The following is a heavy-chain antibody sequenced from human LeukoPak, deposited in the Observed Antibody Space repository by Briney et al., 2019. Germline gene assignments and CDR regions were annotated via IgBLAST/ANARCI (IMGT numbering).Heavy chain of an antibody. J-gene: IGHJ6*02. CDR1: GGSISSGDYY. D-gene: IGHD2-15*01. CDR3: ARDRAYCSGGSCQNYYGMDV. Sequence: SETLSLTCPVSGGSISSGDYYWSWIRPPPGQGLEWIGYIYYSGSTYYNPSLKSRVTISVDTSKNQFSLKLSSVTAADTAVYYCARDRAYCSGGSCQNYYGMDVWGQGTTVTVSS. CDR2: IYYSGST. V-gene: IGHV4-30-4*01.